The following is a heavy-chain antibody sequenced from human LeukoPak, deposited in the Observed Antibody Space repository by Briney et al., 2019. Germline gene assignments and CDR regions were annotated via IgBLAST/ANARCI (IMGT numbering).Heavy chain of an antibody. V-gene: IGHV4-59*01. D-gene: IGHD3-16*01. CDR3: ARDNDSRDPPHFDY. CDR2: IYYSGST. Sequence: SETLSLTCTVSGGSISSYYWSWIRQPPGKGLEWIGYIYYSGSTNYNPSLKSRVTISVDTSKNQFSLKLSSVTAADTAVYYCARDNDSRDPPHFDYWGQGTLVTVSA. CDR1: GGSISSYY. J-gene: IGHJ4*02.